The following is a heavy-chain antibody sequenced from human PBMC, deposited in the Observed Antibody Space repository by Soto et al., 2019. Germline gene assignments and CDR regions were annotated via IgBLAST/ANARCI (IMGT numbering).Heavy chain of an antibody. J-gene: IGHJ4*01. V-gene: IGHV1-3*01. CDR2: INAGNGNT. Sequence: ASVKVSCKASGYTFTSYDMHWVRQAPGQRLEWMGWINAGNGNTKYSKKLQGRVTITRDTSASTAYMELSSLRSEDKAEYYYETDKITGILALWGQGTLVTVSS. D-gene: IGHD1-20*01. CDR1: GYTFTSYD. CDR3: ETDKITGILAL.